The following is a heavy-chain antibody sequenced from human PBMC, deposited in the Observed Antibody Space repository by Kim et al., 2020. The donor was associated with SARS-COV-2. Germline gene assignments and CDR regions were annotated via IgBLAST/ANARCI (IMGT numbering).Heavy chain of an antibody. V-gene: IGHV1-69*13. CDR1: GGTFSSYA. Sequence: SVKVSCKASGGTFSSYAISWVRQAPGQGLEWMGGIIPIFGTANYAQKFQGRVTITADESTSTAYMELSSLRSEDTAVYYCARDGISYDSSGSSNAFDIWGQGTMVTVSS. CDR2: IIPIFGTA. J-gene: IGHJ3*02. CDR3: ARDGISYDSSGSSNAFDI. D-gene: IGHD3-22*01.